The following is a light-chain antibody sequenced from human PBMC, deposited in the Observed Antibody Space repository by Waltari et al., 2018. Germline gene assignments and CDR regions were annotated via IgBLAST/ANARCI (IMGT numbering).Light chain of an antibody. CDR2: WAS. V-gene: IGKV4-1*01. J-gene: IGKJ3*01. CDR3: HEYDSTPFT. CDR1: RSVFYSSNNKNY. Sequence: DIVLTQSPDSLAVSLGERATINCKSSRSVFYSSNNKNYLAWYQQKPGQPPKLLIYWASTRESGVPDRFSGSGSGTDFTLTISSLQAEDVAVYYCHEYDSTPFTFGPGTNVSIK.